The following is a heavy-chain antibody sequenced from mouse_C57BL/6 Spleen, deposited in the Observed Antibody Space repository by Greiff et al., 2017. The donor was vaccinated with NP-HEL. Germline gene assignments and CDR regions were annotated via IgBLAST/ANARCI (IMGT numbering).Heavy chain of an antibody. J-gene: IGHJ2*01. D-gene: IGHD1-1*01. Sequence: VKLQESGAELARPGASVKLSCKASGYTFTSYGISWVKQRTGQGLEWIGEIYPRSGNTYYNEKFKGKATLTADKSSSTAYMELRSLTSEDSAVYFCARDGTTVVGLDYWGQGTTLTVSS. CDR2: IYPRSGNT. CDR1: GYTFTSYG. CDR3: ARDGTTVVGLDY. V-gene: IGHV1-81*01.